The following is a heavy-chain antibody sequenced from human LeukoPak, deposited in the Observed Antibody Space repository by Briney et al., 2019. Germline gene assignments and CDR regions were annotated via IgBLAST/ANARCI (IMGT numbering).Heavy chain of an antibody. CDR1: GGTFSSYA. Sequence: SVTVSCKASGGTFSSYAISWVRQAPGQGLEWMGGIIPIFGTANYAQKFQGRVTITADKSTSTAYMELSSLRSEDTAVYYCARAAEWEPAYMDVWGKGTTVTVSS. J-gene: IGHJ6*03. V-gene: IGHV1-69*06. CDR2: IIPIFGTA. CDR3: ARAAEWEPAYMDV. D-gene: IGHD1-26*01.